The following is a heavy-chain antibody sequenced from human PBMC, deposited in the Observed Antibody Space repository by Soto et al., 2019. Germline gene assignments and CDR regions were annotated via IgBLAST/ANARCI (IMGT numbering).Heavy chain of an antibody. V-gene: IGHV3-66*01. CDR2: IYSGGST. CDR3: ARGSVVPFNWFDP. D-gene: IGHD2-2*01. CDR1: GFTVSSNY. Sequence: EVQLVESGGGLVQPGGSLRLSCAASGFTVSSNYMSWVRQAPGKGLEWVSVIYSGGSTYYADSVKGRFTISRDNSKNTLYLQMISLRAEDTAVYYCARGSVVPFNWFDPWGQGTLVTVSS. J-gene: IGHJ5*02.